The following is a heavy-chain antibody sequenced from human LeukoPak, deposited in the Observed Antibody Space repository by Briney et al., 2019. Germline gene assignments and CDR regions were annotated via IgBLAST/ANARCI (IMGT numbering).Heavy chain of an antibody. CDR1: GFTFSSYW. Sequence: PEGSLRLSCAASGFTFSSYWMSWVRQAPGKGLEWVANIKQDGSEKYYVDSVKGRFTISRDNAKNSLYLQMNSLRAEDTAVYYCARYSSSWSPNYYYGMDVWGQGTTVTVSS. CDR3: ARYSSSWSPNYYYGMDV. J-gene: IGHJ6*02. D-gene: IGHD6-13*01. CDR2: IKQDGSEK. V-gene: IGHV3-7*01.